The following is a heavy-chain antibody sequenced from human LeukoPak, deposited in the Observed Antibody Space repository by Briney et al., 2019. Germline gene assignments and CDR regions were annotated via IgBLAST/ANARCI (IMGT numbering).Heavy chain of an antibody. CDR2: INHSGST. D-gene: IGHD6-19*01. Sequence: PSETLSLTCGVYGGSFSGYYWSWIRQPPGKGLEWIGEINHSGSTNYNPSLKSRVTISVDTSKNQFSLKLSSVTAADTAVYYCARGDRQWLAVDYWGQGTLVTVSS. V-gene: IGHV4-34*01. J-gene: IGHJ4*02. CDR1: GGSFSGYY. CDR3: ARGDRQWLAVDY.